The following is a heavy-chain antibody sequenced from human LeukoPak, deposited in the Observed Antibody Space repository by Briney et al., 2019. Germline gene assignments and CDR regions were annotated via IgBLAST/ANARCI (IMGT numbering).Heavy chain of an antibody. D-gene: IGHD6-13*01. CDR2: ISYDGSNK. CDR3: ARASSSWYGLTRYYFDY. J-gene: IGHJ4*02. Sequence: PGRSLRLSCAASGFTFSSYAMHWVRQAPGKGLEWVAVISYDGSNKYYADSVKGRFTISRDNSKNTLYLQMNSLRAEDTAVYYCARASSSWYGLTRYYFDYWGQGTLVTVSS. V-gene: IGHV3-30*04. CDR1: GFTFSSYA.